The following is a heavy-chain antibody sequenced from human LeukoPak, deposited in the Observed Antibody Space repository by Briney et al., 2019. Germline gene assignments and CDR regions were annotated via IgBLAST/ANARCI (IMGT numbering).Heavy chain of an antibody. V-gene: IGHV3-23*01. CDR1: GFTFSSYA. Sequence: PGGSLRPSCAASGFTFSSYAMSWVRQAPGKGLEWVSAISGSGGSTYYADSVKGRFTISRDNSKNTLYLQMNSLRAEDTAVYYCANGRRSSGYYFFDYWGQGTLVTVSS. D-gene: IGHD3-22*01. CDR2: ISGSGGST. J-gene: IGHJ4*02. CDR3: ANGRRSSGYYFFDY.